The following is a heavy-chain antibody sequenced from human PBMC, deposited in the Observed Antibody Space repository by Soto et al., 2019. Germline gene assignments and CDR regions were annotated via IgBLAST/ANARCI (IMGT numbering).Heavy chain of an antibody. CDR2: ISGSGGST. CDR3: AKGTLVSGYDIDY. Sequence: EVQLLDSGGGLVQPGGSLRLSCVASGFTFTSYAMNWVRQAPGKGLDWVSAISGSGGSTYYADSVKGRFTISRDNSKNTLYLQMSSLRAEDTALYYCAKGTLVSGYDIDYWGQGTLVTVSS. D-gene: IGHD5-12*01. CDR1: GFTFTSYA. J-gene: IGHJ4*02. V-gene: IGHV3-23*01.